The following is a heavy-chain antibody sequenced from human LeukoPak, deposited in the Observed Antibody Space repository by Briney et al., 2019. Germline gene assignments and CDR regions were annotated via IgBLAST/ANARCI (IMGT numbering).Heavy chain of an antibody. D-gene: IGHD3-22*01. CDR3: ARDSPMFGYDSSGYYPPEFDY. Sequence: GGPLRLSCAASGFTFSSCEMNWVRQAPGKGLEWVAVIWYDGSNKYYADSVKGRFTISRDNSKNTLYLQMNSLRAEDTAVYYCARDSPMFGYDSSGYYPPEFDYWGQGTLVTVSS. CDR2: IWYDGSNK. CDR1: GFTFSSCE. V-gene: IGHV3-33*08. J-gene: IGHJ4*02.